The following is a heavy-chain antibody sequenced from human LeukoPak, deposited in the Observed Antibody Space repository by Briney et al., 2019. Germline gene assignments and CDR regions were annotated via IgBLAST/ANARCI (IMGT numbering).Heavy chain of an antibody. CDR3: ARSRGKYFQR. Sequence: PGGPLRLSCAASGFTFSSYDMNWVRQAPGKGLQWISHITQGGSTIYYADSVKGRFTIFRDNAKSSLYLQMDSLRVEVTAIYYCARSRGKYFQRWGQGTLVTVAS. CDR1: GFTFSSYD. CDR2: ITQGGSTI. J-gene: IGHJ1*01. D-gene: IGHD3-16*01. V-gene: IGHV3-48*03.